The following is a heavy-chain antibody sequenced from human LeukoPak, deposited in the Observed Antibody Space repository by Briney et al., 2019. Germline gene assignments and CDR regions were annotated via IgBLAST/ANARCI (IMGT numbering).Heavy chain of an antibody. CDR1: GGTFSDYS. J-gene: IGHJ6*03. D-gene: IGHD2/OR15-2a*01. V-gene: IGHV1-69*13. Sequence: SVKVSCKTSGGTFSDYSITWVRQAPGQGLEWMGGVIPTFGTANYAQKFQGRVIITADESTSTAYMELSSLRSEDTAVYYCATNPYCKSSTCYAHYYYHSYMDVWGKGTTVIVSS. CDR2: VIPTFGTA. CDR3: ATNPYCKSSTCYAHYYYHSYMDV.